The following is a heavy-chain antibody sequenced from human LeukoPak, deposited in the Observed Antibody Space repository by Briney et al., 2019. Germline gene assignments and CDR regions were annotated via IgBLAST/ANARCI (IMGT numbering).Heavy chain of an antibody. CDR1: GGSISSYY. J-gene: IGHJ6*03. CDR3: AGGWYCSSTSCYPCSMEV. CDR2: IYYSGST. V-gene: IGHV4-59*03. Sequence: SETLSLTCTVSGGSISSYYWSWIRQPPGNGLEWVGYIYYSGSTNYNPSLKSRVTISVDTSQNQFSLKLSSVTAAGTAVDYSAGGWYCSSTSCYPCSMEVWGKGTTVTVSS. D-gene: IGHD2-2*01.